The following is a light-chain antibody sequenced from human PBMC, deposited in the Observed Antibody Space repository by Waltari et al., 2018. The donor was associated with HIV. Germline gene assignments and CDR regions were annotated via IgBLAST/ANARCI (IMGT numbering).Light chain of an antibody. Sequence: QSVLTQPPSASGTPEQRVTISCSGSTSNIGRTTVSWFQQFPGTAPKVLIYGKNQRPSVVPDRFSGSKSGTSASLAISGLQSEDEADYYCASWDDSLNGPVFGGGTKLTVV. CDR3: ASWDDSLNGPV. CDR2: GKN. V-gene: IGLV1-44*01. J-gene: IGLJ2*01. CDR1: TSNIGRTT.